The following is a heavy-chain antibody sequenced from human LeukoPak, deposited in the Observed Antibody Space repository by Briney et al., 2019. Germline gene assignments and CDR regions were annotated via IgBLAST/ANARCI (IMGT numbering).Heavy chain of an antibody. CDR1: GGTFSSYA. CDR3: ARDRDYLIVTNWFDP. J-gene: IGHJ5*02. D-gene: IGHD2/OR15-2a*01. V-gene: IGHV1-69*04. CDR2: IIPILGIT. Sequence: SVKVSCKASGGTFSSYAISWVRQAPGQGLEWMGRIIPILGITNYAQKFQGRVTITADKSTSTAYMELSSLRSEDTAVYYCARDRDYLIVTNWFDPWGQGTLVTVSS.